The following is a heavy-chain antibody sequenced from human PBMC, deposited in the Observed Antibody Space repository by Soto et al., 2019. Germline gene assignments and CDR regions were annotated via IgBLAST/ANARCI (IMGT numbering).Heavy chain of an antibody. V-gene: IGHV4-39*01. CDR1: DDGSSY. CDR3: ASDSDIARFFI. J-gene: IGHJ4*02. CDR2: IHYGGAT. Sequence: EALSLTCSVSDDGSSYWGWIRQPPGKGLEWIGSIHYGGATYYNPSLRSRVTISLDTSKSQFSLNLNSVIAADAAVYYCASDSDIARFFIWGQGIPVTVSS. D-gene: IGHD2-21*02.